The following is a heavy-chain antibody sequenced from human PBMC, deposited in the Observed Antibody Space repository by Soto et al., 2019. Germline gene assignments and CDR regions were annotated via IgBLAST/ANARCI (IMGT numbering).Heavy chain of an antibody. CDR3: AKGPYGDYAYYYGMDV. V-gene: IGHV3-23*01. J-gene: IGHJ6*02. CDR1: GFTFSDYV. CDR2: ISGGGSST. Sequence: GGSLRLSCTASGFTFSDYVMSWVRQAPGRGLEWVSAISGGGSSTFYADSVKGRFVISRDNSKNTIHLQLDSLRAEDTAVYYCAKGPYGDYAYYYGMDVWGQGTTVTVS. D-gene: IGHD4-17*01.